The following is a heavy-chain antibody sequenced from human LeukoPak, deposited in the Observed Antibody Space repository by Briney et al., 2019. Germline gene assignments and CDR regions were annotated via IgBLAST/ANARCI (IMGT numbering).Heavy chain of an antibody. J-gene: IGHJ4*02. Sequence: PGGSLRLSCAASGFTFSNYGMHWVRQAPGKGLEWVAFIHYDGNNKYYTDSVKGRFTISRDNSKNTLYLQMNSLKTEDTAVYYCTTAPYCSGGSCYSGRDYWGQGTLVTVSS. D-gene: IGHD2-15*01. CDR2: IHYDGNNK. CDR3: TTAPYCSGGSCYSGRDY. V-gene: IGHV3-30*02. CDR1: GFTFSNYG.